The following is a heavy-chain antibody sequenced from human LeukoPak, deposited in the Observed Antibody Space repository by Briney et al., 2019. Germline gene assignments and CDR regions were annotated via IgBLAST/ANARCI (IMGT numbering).Heavy chain of an antibody. CDR1: GGSISSYY. V-gene: IGHV4-59*01. Sequence: SETLSLTCTVSGGSISSYYWSWIRQPPGKGLEWIGYIYYSGSTNYNPSLKSRVTISVDTSKNQFSLKLSSVTAADTAVYYCAREGTQGSGWFDYWGQGTPVTVSS. D-gene: IGHD6-19*01. CDR2: IYYSGST. CDR3: AREGTQGSGWFDY. J-gene: IGHJ4*02.